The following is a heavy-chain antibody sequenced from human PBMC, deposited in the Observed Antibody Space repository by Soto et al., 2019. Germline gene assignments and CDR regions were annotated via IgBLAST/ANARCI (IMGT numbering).Heavy chain of an antibody. D-gene: IGHD2-2*01. CDR1: GGSISSYY. Sequence: SETLSLTCTVSGGSISSYYWSWIRQPPGKGLEWIGYIYYSGSTNYNPSLKSRVTISVDTSKNQFSLKLSSVTAADTAVYYCARHAGDIVVVPAAPNFDYWGQGTLVTVSS. V-gene: IGHV4-59*08. CDR2: IYYSGST. CDR3: ARHAGDIVVVPAAPNFDY. J-gene: IGHJ4*02.